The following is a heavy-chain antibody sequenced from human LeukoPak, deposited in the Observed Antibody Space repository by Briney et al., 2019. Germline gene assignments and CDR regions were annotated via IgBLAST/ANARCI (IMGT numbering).Heavy chain of an antibody. CDR2: IWYDGSNK. CDR1: GFTFSSYG. Sequence: PGGSLRLSCAASGFTFSSYGMHWVRQAPGKGLEWVAVIWYDGSNKYYADSVKGRLTISRDNSKNTLYLQMNSLRAEDTAVYYCARTRWGLYYFDYWGQGTLVTVSS. CDR3: ARTRWGLYYFDY. V-gene: IGHV3-33*01. D-gene: IGHD1-26*01. J-gene: IGHJ4*02.